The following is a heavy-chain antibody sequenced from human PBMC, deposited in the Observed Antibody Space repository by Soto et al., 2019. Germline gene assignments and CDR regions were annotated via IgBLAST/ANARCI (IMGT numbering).Heavy chain of an antibody. D-gene: IGHD2-2*01. CDR2: IYYSGNT. CDR3: ATLIVLVPGASYGMDV. Sequence: QVQLQESGPGLVKASETLSLTCSVSGGSIRDYYWSWIRQPPGRGLEWIGYIYYSGNTKYNPSIKGRVTMSVHTSNNQFSRKLNSVTAADTAVYYCATLIVLVPGASYGMDVWGQGTSVSVSS. J-gene: IGHJ6*02. V-gene: IGHV4-59*01. CDR1: GGSIRDYY.